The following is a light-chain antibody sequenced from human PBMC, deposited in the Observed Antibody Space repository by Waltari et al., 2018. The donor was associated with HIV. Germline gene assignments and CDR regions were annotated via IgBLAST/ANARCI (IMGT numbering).Light chain of an antibody. CDR2: NND. CDR3: AAWDDSLNGYV. CDR1: SSNIGSNT. V-gene: IGLV1-44*01. Sequence: GQRVTISCSGGSSNIGSNTVNWFQQHPGTAPNLLIYNNDQRPSGVPDRFFCSKSGTSASLAISGLQSEDEADYYCAAWDDSLNGYVFGTGTKVTVL. J-gene: IGLJ1*01.